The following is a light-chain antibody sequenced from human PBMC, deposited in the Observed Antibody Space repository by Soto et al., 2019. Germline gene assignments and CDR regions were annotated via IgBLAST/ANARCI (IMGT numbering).Light chain of an antibody. Sequence: DIQMTQSPSSLSASVGDRVTMTCRASQGISNYLAWYQQKPGKVPKLLIYAASTLQSGVPSRFSGSGSGTDFTLTISSLQPEDVATYYCQKYNSAPLTFGQGTTVDIK. V-gene: IGKV1-27*01. J-gene: IGKJ1*01. CDR2: AAS. CDR1: QGISNY. CDR3: QKYNSAPLT.